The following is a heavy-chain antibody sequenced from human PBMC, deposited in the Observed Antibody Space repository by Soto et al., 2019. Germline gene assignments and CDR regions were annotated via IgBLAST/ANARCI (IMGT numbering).Heavy chain of an antibody. CDR1: GYSFTSYW. Sequence: GESLKISCKGSGYSFTSYWIGWVRQMPGKGLEWMGIIYPGDSDTRYSPSFQGQVTISADKSISTAYLQWSSLKASDTAMYYCARHSVVAAKNNYYYYMDVWGKGTTVTVSS. J-gene: IGHJ6*03. D-gene: IGHD2-15*01. V-gene: IGHV5-51*01. CDR2: IYPGDSDT. CDR3: ARHSVVAAKNNYYYYMDV.